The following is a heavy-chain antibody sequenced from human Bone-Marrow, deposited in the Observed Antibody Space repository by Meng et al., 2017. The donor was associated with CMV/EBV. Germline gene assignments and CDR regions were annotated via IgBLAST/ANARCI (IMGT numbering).Heavy chain of an antibody. Sequence: GELVESGGGLVQPGASLRLSCAVSGFTLSRYWMHWVRQAPGKGLEWVSRIDSDGRDITYADSVRGRFTISRDDAKNTLYLQMNSLRVEDTAVYYCARGVAESLGWEMGYWGQGTLVTVSS. CDR1: GFTLSRYW. CDR3: ARGVAESLGWEMGY. J-gene: IGHJ4*02. D-gene: IGHD1-26*01. CDR2: IDSDGRDI. V-gene: IGHV3-74*03.